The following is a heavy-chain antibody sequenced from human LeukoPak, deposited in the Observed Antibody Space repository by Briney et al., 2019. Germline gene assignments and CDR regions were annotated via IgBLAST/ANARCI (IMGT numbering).Heavy chain of an antibody. J-gene: IGHJ4*02. Sequence: GGSLRLSCAASGFTFSSYWMHWVRQAPGKGLVWVSRINSDGSSTSYADSVKGRFTISRDNAKNSLYLQMNSLRAEDTAVYYCARLPELPGFGDYWGPGTLVTVSS. CDR3: ARLPELPGFGDY. CDR1: GFTFSSYW. V-gene: IGHV3-74*01. D-gene: IGHD3-10*01. CDR2: INSDGSST.